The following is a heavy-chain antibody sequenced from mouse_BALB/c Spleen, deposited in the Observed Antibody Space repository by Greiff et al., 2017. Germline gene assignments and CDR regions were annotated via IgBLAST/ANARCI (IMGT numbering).Heavy chain of an antibody. V-gene: IGHV2-6-2*01. Sequence: QVQLHQSGPDLVAHSQSLSITCTVSGFSLTSYGVHWVRQPPGKGLEWLVVIWSDGSTTYNSALKSRLSISKDNSKSQVFLKMNSLQTDDTAMYYCARQGLHYYGREDAMDYWGQGTSVTVSS. CDR1: GFSLTSYG. CDR3: ARQGLHYYGREDAMDY. D-gene: IGHD1-1*01. CDR2: IWSDGST. J-gene: IGHJ4*01.